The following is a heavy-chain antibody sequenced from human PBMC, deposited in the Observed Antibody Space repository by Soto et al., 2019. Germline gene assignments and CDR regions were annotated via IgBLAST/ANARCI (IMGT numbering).Heavy chain of an antibody. V-gene: IGHV3-53*01. Sequence: PGGSVRLSCAASGFTFSSYSMNWVRQAPGKGLEWVSVIYSGGSTYYADSVKGRFTISRDNSKNALYLQMNSLRAEDTAVYYCARDQGWYANWGQGTLVTVSS. CDR1: GFTFSSYS. J-gene: IGHJ4*02. CDR3: ARDQGWYAN. CDR2: IYSGGST. D-gene: IGHD2-8*01.